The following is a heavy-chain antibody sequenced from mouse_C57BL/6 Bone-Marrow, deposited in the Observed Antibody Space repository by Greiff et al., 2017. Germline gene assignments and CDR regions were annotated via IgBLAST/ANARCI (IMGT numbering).Heavy chain of an antibody. J-gene: IGHJ3*01. CDR2: IWGDGGT. CDR3: AKDWFAY. V-gene: IGHV2-3*01. Sequence: QVQLKESGPGLVAPSQSLSITCTVSGFSLTSYGVSWVRQPPGQGLEWLGVIWGDGGTTSHSPLISSLGISKANSKSQVFLKLHSLQTDDTDAYYCAKDWFAYWGQGTPVTVSA. CDR1: GFSLTSYG.